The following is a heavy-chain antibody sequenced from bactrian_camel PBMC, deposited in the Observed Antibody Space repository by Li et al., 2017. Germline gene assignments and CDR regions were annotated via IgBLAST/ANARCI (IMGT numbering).Heavy chain of an antibody. V-gene: IGHV3S55*01. Sequence: HVQLVESGGGSVQAGGSLRLSCATSGFTASRYCLAWFRQVPGKEREGIAAIGSDGRTNIPGSMKDRFAISKDNKNTLYLEMTTVQPNDTGVYYCAATNVGRGVHCRPMKNYRHWGQGTQVTVS. J-gene: IGHJ4*01. D-gene: IGHD3*01. CDR2: IGSDGRT. CDR1: GFTASRYC. CDR3: AATNVGRGVHCRPMKNYRH.